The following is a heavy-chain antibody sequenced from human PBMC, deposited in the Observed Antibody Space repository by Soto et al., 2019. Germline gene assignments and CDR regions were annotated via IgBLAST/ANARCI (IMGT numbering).Heavy chain of an antibody. J-gene: IGHJ6*02. CDR2: IIPIFGTA. CDR3: ARSKRGYFDWDPYYSYGMDV. Sequence: QVQLVQSGAEVKKPRSSVKVSCKASGGTFSSYAISWVRQAPGQGLEWMGGIIPIFGTANYAQKFQGRVTITADESTSTAYMELSSLRSEDTAVYYCARSKRGYFDWDPYYSYGMDVWGQGTTVTVSS. CDR1: GGTFSSYA. D-gene: IGHD3-9*01. V-gene: IGHV1-69*01.